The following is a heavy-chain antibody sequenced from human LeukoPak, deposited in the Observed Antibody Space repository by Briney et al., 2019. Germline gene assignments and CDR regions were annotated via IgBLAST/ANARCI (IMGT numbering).Heavy chain of an antibody. D-gene: IGHD6-13*01. CDR2: INHSGST. Sequence: SETLSLTCAVYGGSFSGYYWSWIRQPPGKGLEWIGEINHSGSTNYNPSLKSRVTISVDTSRNQFSLKLSSVTAADTAVYYCASKLGSSRMSWGQGTLVTVSS. CDR3: ASKLGSSRMS. V-gene: IGHV4-34*01. CDR1: GGSFSGYY. J-gene: IGHJ5*02.